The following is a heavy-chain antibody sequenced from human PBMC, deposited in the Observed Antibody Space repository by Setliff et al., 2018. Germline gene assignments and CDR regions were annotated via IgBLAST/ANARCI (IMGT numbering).Heavy chain of an antibody. CDR3: AREGRWDYNYPIY. CDR1: GGSFSDYY. Sequence: SDTLSLTCAVYGGSFSDYYFWGWIRQPPGKGLEWIATISSSGATNYNSSLKSRVTLSRDVAKRQFALNLRSVTAVDTAVYYCAREGRWDYNYPIYWGQGILVTVSS. CDR2: ISSSGAT. J-gene: IGHJ4*02. D-gene: IGHD5-12*01. V-gene: IGHV4-34*01.